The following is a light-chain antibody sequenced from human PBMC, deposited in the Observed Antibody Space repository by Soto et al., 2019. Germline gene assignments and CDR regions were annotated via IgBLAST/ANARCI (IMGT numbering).Light chain of an antibody. Sequence: DIVLTQSPGTLSLSPGERATLSCGASQSINSRSLAWYQQKPGQAPRLLIYDASSRATGIPDRFSGSGSGTDFTLTISRLEPEDSAVYYCQQYGSSPPITFGQGTRLEIK. CDR1: QSINSRS. V-gene: IGKV3-20*01. CDR3: QQYGSSPPIT. CDR2: DAS. J-gene: IGKJ5*01.